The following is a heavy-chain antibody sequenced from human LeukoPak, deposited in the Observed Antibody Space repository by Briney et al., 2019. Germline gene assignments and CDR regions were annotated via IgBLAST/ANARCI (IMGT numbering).Heavy chain of an antibody. J-gene: IGHJ4*02. D-gene: IGHD7-27*01. V-gene: IGHV4-31*03. CDR1: GGSISSGGYY. CDR3: AGLAWGRLDY. Sequence: SETLSLTCTVSGGSISSGGYYWSWIRQHPGKGLEWIGYIYYSGSTYYNPSLKSRVTMSVDTSKNQFSLKLSSVTAADTAVYYCAGLAWGRLDYWGQGTLVTVSS. CDR2: IYYSGST.